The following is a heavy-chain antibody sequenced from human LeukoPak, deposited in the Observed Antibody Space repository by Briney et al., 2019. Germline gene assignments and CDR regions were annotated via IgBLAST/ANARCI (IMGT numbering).Heavy chain of an antibody. CDR2: IYYSGST. D-gene: IGHD3-16*01. J-gene: IGHJ4*02. V-gene: IGHV4-39*01. CDR1: GGSISSSSYY. CDR3: ARQEDDYVWGSYDY. Sequence: PSETLSLTCTVSGGSISSSSYYWGWIRQPPGKWLEWIGSIYYSGSTYYNPSLKSRVTISVDTSKNQFSLKLSSVTAADTAVYYCARQEDDYVWGSYDYWGQGTLVTVSS.